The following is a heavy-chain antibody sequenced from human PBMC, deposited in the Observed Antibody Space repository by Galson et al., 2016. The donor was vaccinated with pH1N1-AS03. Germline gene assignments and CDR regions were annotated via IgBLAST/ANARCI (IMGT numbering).Heavy chain of an antibody. Sequence: SVKVSCKASGYIFTGFYVHWVRQAPGQGLEWMGWINTDSGVTNYAQKFEAWVTMTRDTSVSTAYMELYGLKSDDTAVYYCPRDPRGPCTSATCPTTYYFGMDVWGQGTTVIVSS. CDR3: PRDPRGPCTSATCPTTYYFGMDV. V-gene: IGHV1-2*04. D-gene: IGHD2-2*01. CDR2: INTDSGVT. CDR1: GYIFTGFY. J-gene: IGHJ6*02.